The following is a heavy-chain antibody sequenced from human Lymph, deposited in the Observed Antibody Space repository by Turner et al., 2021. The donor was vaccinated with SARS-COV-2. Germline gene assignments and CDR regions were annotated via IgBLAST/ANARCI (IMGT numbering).Heavy chain of an antibody. CDR3: AREGQVGATTGVDY. D-gene: IGHD1-26*01. V-gene: IGHV3-33*01. Sequence: HVERMGAGGGEGVPGRALRLSCAASGFTFSNYGMHWVRQAPGKGLEWVAVIWYDGSNKYYADSVKGRFTISRDNSKNTLYLKMNSLRAEDTAVYYCAREGQVGATTGVDYWGQGTLVTVSS. J-gene: IGHJ4*02. CDR2: IWYDGSNK. CDR1: GFTFSNYG.